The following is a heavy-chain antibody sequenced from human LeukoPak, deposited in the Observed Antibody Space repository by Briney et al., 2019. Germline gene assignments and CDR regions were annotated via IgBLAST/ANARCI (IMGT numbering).Heavy chain of an antibody. V-gene: IGHV3-53*01. CDR3: ASQVADTNYYYYGMDV. J-gene: IGHJ6*02. D-gene: IGHD2-15*01. CDR2: IYSGGST. Sequence: PGGSLRLSCAASGFTVSSNYMSWVRRAPGKGLEWVSVIYSGGSTYYADSVKGRFTISRDNSKNTLYLQMNSLRAEDTAVYYCASQVADTNYYYYGMDVWGQGTTVTVSS. CDR1: GFTVSSNY.